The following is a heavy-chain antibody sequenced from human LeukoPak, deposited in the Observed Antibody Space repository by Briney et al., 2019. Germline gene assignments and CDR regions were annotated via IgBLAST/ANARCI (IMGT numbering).Heavy chain of an antibody. V-gene: IGHV4-39*01. Sequence: SETLSLTCTVSGGSISSSSYYWGWIRQPPGQGLEWIGSIYYSGSTYYNPSLKSRVTISVDTSKNQFSLKLSSVTAADTAVYYCARLITGTLDYWGQGTLVTVSS. CDR1: GGSISSSSYY. CDR2: IYYSGST. D-gene: IGHD1-20*01. CDR3: ARLITGTLDY. J-gene: IGHJ4*02.